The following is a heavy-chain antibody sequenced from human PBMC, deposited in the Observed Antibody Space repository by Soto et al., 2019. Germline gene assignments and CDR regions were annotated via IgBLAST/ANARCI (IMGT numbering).Heavy chain of an antibody. Sequence: GESLKISCKGSTYTFTNYWIGLVRQMPGKGPEWVGLTYPPDSDTKYSPSFQGQVTISADKSSSTAYLRWSILKASDTAIYYCASLPYHNSYNGFDYWGQGTTVTVSS. J-gene: IGHJ4*03. V-gene: IGHV5-51*01. CDR1: TYTFTNYW. D-gene: IGHD3-10*01. CDR3: ASLPYHNSYNGFDY. CDR2: TYPPDSDT.